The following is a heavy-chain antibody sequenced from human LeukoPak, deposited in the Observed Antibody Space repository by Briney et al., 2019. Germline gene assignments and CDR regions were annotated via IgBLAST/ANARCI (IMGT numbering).Heavy chain of an antibody. J-gene: IGHJ6*03. Sequence: RSSQTLSLTCTVSGGSISSGSYYWSWIRQPGGKGLEWIGRIYTSGSTNYNPSLKSRVTISVDTSKNQFSLKLSSVTAADTAVYYCARAIVATINYYYYYMDVWGKGTTVTISS. V-gene: IGHV4-61*02. D-gene: IGHD5-12*01. CDR3: ARAIVATINYYYYYMDV. CDR2: IYTSGST. CDR1: GGSISSGSYY.